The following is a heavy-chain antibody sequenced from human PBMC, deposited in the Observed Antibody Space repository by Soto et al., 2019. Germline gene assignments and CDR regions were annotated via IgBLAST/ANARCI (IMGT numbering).Heavy chain of an antibody. D-gene: IGHD3-3*01. CDR1: GLTFSSYF. J-gene: IGHJ5*02. CDR3: AKVGHYDFWSGYQNWFDP. CDR2: IKEDSSEK. Sequence: PGGSLRLSCEASGLTFSSYFMGWVRQAPGKGLEWVANIKEDSSEKYYVDSVEGRFTISRDNSENSLYLQMNSLRAEDTAVYYCAKVGHYDFWSGYQNWFDPWGQGTLVTVSS. V-gene: IGHV3-7*03.